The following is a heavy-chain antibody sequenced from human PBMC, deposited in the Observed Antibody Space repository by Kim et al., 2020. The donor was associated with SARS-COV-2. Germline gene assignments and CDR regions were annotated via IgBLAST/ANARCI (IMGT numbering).Heavy chain of an antibody. J-gene: IGHJ4*02. D-gene: IGHD1-7*01. Sequence: GGSLRLSCAASGFTFSGYAMTWVRQAPGKGLEWVSGISGNGGSTYFTDSVKGRFTVSRDNSKNTLYLQMNSLRAEDTAVYYCAKSLNWNYGQEYFDYWGQGTLVTVSS. CDR1: GFTFSGYA. V-gene: IGHV3-23*01. CDR3: AKSLNWNYGQEYFDY. CDR2: ISGNGGST.